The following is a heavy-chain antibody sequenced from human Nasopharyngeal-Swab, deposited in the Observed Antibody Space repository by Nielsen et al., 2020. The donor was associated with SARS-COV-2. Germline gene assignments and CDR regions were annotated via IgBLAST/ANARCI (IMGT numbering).Heavy chain of an antibody. D-gene: IGHD6-13*01. Sequence: GESLKIYCAASGFTFSSYAMSWVRQAPGKGLEWVSAISGSGGSTYYADSVKGRFTISRDNSKNTLYLQMNSLRAEDTAVYYCARRPYSSSFFWFDPWGQGTLVTVSS. CDR2: ISGSGGST. CDR3: ARRPYSSSFFWFDP. V-gene: IGHV3-23*01. J-gene: IGHJ5*02. CDR1: GFTFSSYA.